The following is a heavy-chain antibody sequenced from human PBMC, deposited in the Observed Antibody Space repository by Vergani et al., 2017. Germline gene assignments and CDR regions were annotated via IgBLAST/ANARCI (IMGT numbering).Heavy chain of an antibody. D-gene: IGHD2-2*01. CDR2: ISSSSSYT. J-gene: IGHJ4*02. CDR1: GFTFSDYY. V-gene: IGHV3-11*05. CDR3: ARDPQYCSSTSCYAGVY. Sequence: QVQLVESGGGLVKPGGSLRLSCAASGFTFSDYYMSWIRQAPGKGLEWVSYISSSSSYTNYAASVKGRFTISRDNAKNSLYLQMNSLRAEDTAVYYCARDPQYCSSTSCYAGVYWGQGTLVTVSS.